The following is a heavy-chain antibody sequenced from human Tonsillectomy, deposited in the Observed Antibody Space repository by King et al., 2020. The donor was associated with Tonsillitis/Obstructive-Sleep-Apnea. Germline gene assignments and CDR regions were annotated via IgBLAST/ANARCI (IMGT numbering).Heavy chain of an antibody. CDR3: AKEVAIFGVEPVYFHY. Sequence: VQLVESGGGLVQPGGSLRLSCAASRFTFTSYAMSWVRQAPGKGLEWVSGISSSGGSTYYADYVKGRFTISRDNSKNTVYLQMNSLRAEDTAVYYCAKEVAIFGVEPVYFHYWGQGTLVSVSS. CDR2: ISSSGGST. D-gene: IGHD3-3*01. J-gene: IGHJ4*02. V-gene: IGHV3-23*04. CDR1: RFTFTSYA.